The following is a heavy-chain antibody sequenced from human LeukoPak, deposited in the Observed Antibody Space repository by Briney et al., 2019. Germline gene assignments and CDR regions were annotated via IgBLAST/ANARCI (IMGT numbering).Heavy chain of an antibody. D-gene: IGHD1-26*01. Sequence: KAGGSLRLSCAASGFTFSGYAMSWVRQAPGKGLEWVSYISKSGGDTNYADSVKGRFTISRDNAKNSLYLQMNSLRAEDTAVYYCARVRQSGSPLDYWGQGTLVTVSS. CDR3: ARVRQSGSPLDY. J-gene: IGHJ4*02. CDR2: ISKSGGDT. V-gene: IGHV3-11*05. CDR1: GFTFSGYA.